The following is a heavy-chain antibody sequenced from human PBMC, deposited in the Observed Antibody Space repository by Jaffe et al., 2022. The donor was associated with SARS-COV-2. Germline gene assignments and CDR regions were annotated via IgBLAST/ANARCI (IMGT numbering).Heavy chain of an antibody. CDR2: IIPILGIA. Sequence: QVQLVQSGAEVKKPGSSVKVSCKASGGTFSSYTISWVRQAPGQGLEWMGRIIPILGIANYAQKFQGRVTITADKSTSTAYMELSSLRSEDTAVYYCARDLESGSGWYTDYWGQGTLVTVSS. D-gene: IGHD6-19*01. CDR1: GGTFSSYT. V-gene: IGHV1-69*08. CDR3: ARDLESGSGWYTDY. J-gene: IGHJ4*02.